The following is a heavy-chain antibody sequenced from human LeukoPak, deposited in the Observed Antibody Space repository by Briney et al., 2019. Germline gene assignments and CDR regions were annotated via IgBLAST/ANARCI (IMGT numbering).Heavy chain of an antibody. J-gene: IGHJ4*02. CDR1: GGSISSGSYY. Sequence: SETLSLTCTVSGGSISSGSYYWSWIRQPAGKGLEWIGRIYTSGSTNYNPSLKSRVTISVDTSKNQFSLKLSSVTAADPAVYYCARGVYYGGVWFGAYSFDYWGQGTLVTVSS. D-gene: IGHD3-10*01. CDR2: IYTSGST. V-gene: IGHV4-61*02. CDR3: ARGVYYGGVWFGAYSFDY.